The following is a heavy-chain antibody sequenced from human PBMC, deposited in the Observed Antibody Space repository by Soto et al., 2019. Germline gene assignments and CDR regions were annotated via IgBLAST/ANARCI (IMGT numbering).Heavy chain of an antibody. V-gene: IGHV3-15*07. D-gene: IGHD3-22*01. J-gene: IGHJ6*02. CDR1: GFTFSNAW. CDR3: TSPYYYDSSGYYPSYGMDV. Sequence: GGSLRLSCAASGFTFSNAWMNWVRQAPGKGLEWVGRIKSKTDGGTTDYAAPVKGRFTISRDDSKNTLYLQMNSLKTEDTAVYYCTSPYYYDSSGYYPSYGMDVWGQGTTVTVS. CDR2: IKSKTDGGTT.